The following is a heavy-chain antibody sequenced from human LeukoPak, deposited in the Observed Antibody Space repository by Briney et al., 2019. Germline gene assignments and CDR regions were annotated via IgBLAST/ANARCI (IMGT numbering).Heavy chain of an antibody. CDR3: ASLMVKGYYGMDV. CDR1: GFTFDDYG. J-gene: IGHJ6*02. CDR2: INWNGGST. Sequence: GGSLRLSCAASGFTFDDYGMSWVRQAPGKGLEWVSGINWNGGSTVYADSVKGRFTISRDNAKNSLYLQMNSLRAEDTALYNCASLMVKGYYGMDVWGQGTTVTVSS. V-gene: IGHV3-20*01. D-gene: IGHD5-18*01.